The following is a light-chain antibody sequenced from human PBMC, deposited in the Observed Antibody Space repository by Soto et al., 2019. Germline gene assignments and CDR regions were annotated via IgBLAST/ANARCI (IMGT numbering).Light chain of an antibody. J-gene: IGLJ1*01. CDR1: SSDVGSYNL. CDR3: SSYAGSSTLRYV. Sequence: QSALTQPASVSGSPGQSITISCTGTSSDVGSYNLVSWYQQHPGKAPKLVIYEVSKRPAGVSNRFSGSKSGNTASLTISGLQAEDEADYYCSSYAGSSTLRYVFGTGTKVTVL. V-gene: IGLV2-23*02. CDR2: EVS.